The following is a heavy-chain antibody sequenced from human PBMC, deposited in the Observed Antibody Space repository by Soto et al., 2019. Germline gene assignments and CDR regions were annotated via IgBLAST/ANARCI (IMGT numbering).Heavy chain of an antibody. D-gene: IGHD1-26*01. CDR3: ARHASPELEWVNYFYAMHV. J-gene: IGHJ6*02. Sequence: EVQLVESGGDLVQPGGSLRLSCAASGFTFSSYSMNWVRQAPGKGLEWISYVRSSSNTIYYADSVKGRFTISRDNAKNSLFLQMNSLRYEDAAVYYCARHASPELEWVNYFYAMHVWGLGTTVSVSS. V-gene: IGHV3-48*02. CDR2: VRSSSNTI. CDR1: GFTFSSYS.